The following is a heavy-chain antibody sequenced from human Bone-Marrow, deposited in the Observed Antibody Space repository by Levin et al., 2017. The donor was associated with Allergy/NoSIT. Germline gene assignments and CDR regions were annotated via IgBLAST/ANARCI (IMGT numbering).Heavy chain of an antibody. V-gene: IGHV3-7*01. D-gene: IGHD3-16*02. CDR3: ARGGFYPDY. J-gene: IGHJ4*02. CDR2: IKKDGSEK. Sequence: RESLKISCAASGFTFSGSWMSWVRQAPGKGLEWVANIKKDGSEKYYVDSVKGRFTISRDNAKNSLYLQMNSLRAEDTAVYYCARGGFYPDYWGQGTLVTVSS. CDR1: GFTFSGSW.